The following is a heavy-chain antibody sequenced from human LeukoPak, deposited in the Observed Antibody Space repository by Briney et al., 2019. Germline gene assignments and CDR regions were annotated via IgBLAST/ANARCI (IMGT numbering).Heavy chain of an antibody. CDR1: GFTFDDYA. CDR3: AKGYLNMVRGVIISLFFDY. V-gene: IGHV3-9*01. D-gene: IGHD3-10*01. J-gene: IGHJ4*02. Sequence: GGSLRLSCAASGFTFDDYAMHWVRQAPGKGLEWVSGISWNSGSIGYADSVKGRFTISRDNAKNSLYLQMNSLRAEDTALYYCAKGYLNMVRGVIISLFFDYWGQGTLVTVSS. CDR2: ISWNSGSI.